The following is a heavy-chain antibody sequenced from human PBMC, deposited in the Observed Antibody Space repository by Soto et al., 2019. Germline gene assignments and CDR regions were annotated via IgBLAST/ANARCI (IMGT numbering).Heavy chain of an antibody. CDR3: AAAGGNYFGMDV. CDR1: GGTFSSYA. Sequence: ASVKVSCKASGGTFSSYAISWVRQAPGQGLEWMGGIIPIFGTANYAQKFQDRVTMSADTSTRTAYMEVRSLTSDDTAIYFCAAAGGNYFGMDVWGQGTTVTVSS. CDR2: IIPIFGTA. J-gene: IGHJ6*02. V-gene: IGHV1-69*06. D-gene: IGHD6-13*01.